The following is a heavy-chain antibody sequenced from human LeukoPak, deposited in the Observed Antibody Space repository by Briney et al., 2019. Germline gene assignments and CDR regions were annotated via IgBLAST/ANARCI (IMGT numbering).Heavy chain of an antibody. V-gene: IGHV3-48*03. J-gene: IGHJ4*02. CDR2: ISSSGSTI. CDR1: GFTFSSYE. CDR3: ARVRSGSYYVFDS. Sequence: GGSLRLSCAASGFTFSSYEMNWVRQAPGKGLEXXXXISSSGSTIYYADSVKGRFTIPRDNAKNSLSLQMNSLRAEDTAVYYCARVRSGSYYVFDSWGQGTLVTVSS. D-gene: IGHD1-26*01.